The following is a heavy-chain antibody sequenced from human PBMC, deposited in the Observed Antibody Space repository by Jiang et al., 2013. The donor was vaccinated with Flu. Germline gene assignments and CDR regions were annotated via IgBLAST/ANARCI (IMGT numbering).Heavy chain of an antibody. CDR1: GFTFSSSV. Sequence: GGSLRLSCAASGFTFSSSVMSWVRQAPGKGLEWVSLISNSGGSTSYADSVKGRFTISRDNSKNTMFLQMNTLRADDTAVYYCAKDSSFDPWGQGTLVTVSS. J-gene: IGHJ5*02. V-gene: IGHV3-23*01. CDR3: AKDSSFDP. CDR2: ISNSGGST.